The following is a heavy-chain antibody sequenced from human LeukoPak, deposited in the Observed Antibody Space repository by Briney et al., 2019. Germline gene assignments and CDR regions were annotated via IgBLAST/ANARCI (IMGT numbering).Heavy chain of an antibody. CDR2: IRYDGSNK. V-gene: IGHV3-30*02. CDR1: GFTVSSYG. J-gene: IGHJ4*02. D-gene: IGHD4-23*01. Sequence: GGSLRLSCAASGFTVSSYGMHWVRQAPGKGLEWVAFIRYDGSNKYYADSVKGRFTISRDNSKNSLYLQMNSLRAEDTAVYYCARVWGTVVTYFDYWGQGTLVTVSS. CDR3: ARVWGTVVTYFDY.